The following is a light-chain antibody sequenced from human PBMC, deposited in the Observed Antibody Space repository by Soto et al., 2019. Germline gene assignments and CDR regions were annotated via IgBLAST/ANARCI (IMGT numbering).Light chain of an antibody. CDR3: RAFAGSEGYV. J-gene: IGLJ1*01. CDR1: TSDVGGYNF. Sequence: QSVLAQPPSASGSPGQSVAISCTGTTSDVGGYNFVSWYQQHPGKAPKLIIYEATKRPSGVPDRFSGAWSGNTASLIVSGLQAEDEADYYCRAFAGSEGYVFGSGTKLTVL. V-gene: IGLV2-8*01. CDR2: EAT.